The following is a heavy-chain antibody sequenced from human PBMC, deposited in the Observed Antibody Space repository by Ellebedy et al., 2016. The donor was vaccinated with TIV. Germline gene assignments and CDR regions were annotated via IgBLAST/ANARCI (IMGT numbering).Heavy chain of an antibody. CDR3: TKGYGFEYFQS. J-gene: IGHJ1*01. D-gene: IGHD5-24*01. CDR1: GFTFDDYT. CDR2: ISWNSGKI. Sequence: SLKISCAASGFTFDDYTMHWGRQVPGKGLEWVSGISWNSGKIGYADSVKGRFTISRDNAKNSLYLQMNSLRVEDTAFYYCTKGYGFEYFQSWGQGTLVTVSS. V-gene: IGHV3-9*01.